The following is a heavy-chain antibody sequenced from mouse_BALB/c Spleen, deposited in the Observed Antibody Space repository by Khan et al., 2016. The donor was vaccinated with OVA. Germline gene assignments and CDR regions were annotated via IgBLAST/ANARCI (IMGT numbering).Heavy chain of an antibody. CDR1: GYSITSDYA. V-gene: IGHV3-2*02. Sequence: EVKLEESGPGLAKPSQSLSLTCTVTGYSITSDYAWNWIRQFPGNKLEWMGYISYSGSTNYNPSLKSRISITRDTSKNQFFLQLNSVTTEDTATYYCARDGSRYNYAMDYWGQGTSVTVSS. CDR3: ARDGSRYNYAMDY. CDR2: ISYSGST. D-gene: IGHD2-3*01. J-gene: IGHJ4*01.